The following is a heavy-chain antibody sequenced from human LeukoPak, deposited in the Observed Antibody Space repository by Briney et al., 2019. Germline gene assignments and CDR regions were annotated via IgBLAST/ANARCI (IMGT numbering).Heavy chain of an antibody. CDR3: ARFYYDFWSGYQPLDY. J-gene: IGHJ4*02. CDR1: GFTFSSYG. D-gene: IGHD3-3*01. CDR2: MWYDGNNK. V-gene: IGHV3-33*01. Sequence: GGSLRLSCAASGFTFSSYGMHWVRQAPGKGLEWVAVMWYDGNNKYYADSVKGRFTISRDNSKNSLYLQMNSLRAEDTAVYYCARFYYDFWSGYQPLDYWGQGTLVTVSS.